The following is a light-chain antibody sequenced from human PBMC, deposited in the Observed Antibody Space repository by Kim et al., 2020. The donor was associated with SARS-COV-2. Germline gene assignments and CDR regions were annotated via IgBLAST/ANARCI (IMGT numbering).Light chain of an antibody. J-gene: IGLJ3*02. V-gene: IGLV3-1*01. CDR1: KLGDKY. CDR2: EDT. Sequence: SVSPGQTASITCSGDKLGDKYVCWYQQKPGQSPVLVIYEDTKRPSGIPERFSGSNSGNTATLTLSGTQAMDEADYYCQAWDSSSWVFGGGTQLTVL. CDR3: QAWDSSSWV.